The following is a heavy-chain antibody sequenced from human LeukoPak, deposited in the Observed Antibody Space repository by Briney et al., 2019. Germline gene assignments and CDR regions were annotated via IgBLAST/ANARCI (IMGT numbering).Heavy chain of an antibody. V-gene: IGHV1-69*04. Sequence: SVKVSCKASGGTFSSYAISWVRQAPGQGLEWMGRITPILGIANYAQKFQGRVTITADKSTSTAYMELSSLRSEDTAVYYCARVPSQNYGMDVWGQGTTVTVSS. CDR2: ITPILGIA. J-gene: IGHJ6*02. CDR3: ARVPSQNYGMDV. CDR1: GGTFSSYA. D-gene: IGHD2-2*01.